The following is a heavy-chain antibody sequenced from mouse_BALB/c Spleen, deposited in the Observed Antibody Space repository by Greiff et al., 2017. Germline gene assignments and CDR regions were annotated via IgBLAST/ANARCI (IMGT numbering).Heavy chain of an antibody. Sequence: VKLVESGGGLVQPGGSRKLSCAASGFTFSDYGMAWVRQAPGKGPEWVAFISNLAYSIYHADTVTGRFTISRENAKNTLYLEMSSLRSEDTAMYYCARVPLLRLGAMDYWGQGTTLTVSS. V-gene: IGHV5-15*02. J-gene: IGHJ2*01. D-gene: IGHD1-2*01. CDR1: GFTFSDYG. CDR3: ARVPLLRLGAMDY. CDR2: ISNLAYSI.